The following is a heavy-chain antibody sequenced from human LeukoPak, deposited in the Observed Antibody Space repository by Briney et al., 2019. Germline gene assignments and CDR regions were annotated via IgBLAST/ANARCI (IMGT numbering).Heavy chain of an antibody. Sequence: GGSLRLSCAASGFSFSDHYMDWVRQAPGEGLEWVGRTRNQANSYTTEYAASVRGRFTISRDDSKNSLYLQMNSLKTEDTAVYYCVRTAGTGYHPFDGWGQGTLVTVSS. J-gene: IGHJ4*02. D-gene: IGHD3-9*01. CDR1: GFSFSDHY. CDR2: TRNQANSYTT. V-gene: IGHV3-72*01. CDR3: VRTAGTGYHPFDG.